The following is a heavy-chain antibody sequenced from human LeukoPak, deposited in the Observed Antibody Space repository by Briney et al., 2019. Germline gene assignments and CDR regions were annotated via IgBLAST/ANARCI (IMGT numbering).Heavy chain of an antibody. CDR3: ARRAGAYSHPYDY. CDR2: ISSSSSYI. Sequence: GGSLRLSCVASGFIFSSYSMNWVRQAPGKGLEWVSSISSSSSYIYYADSVKGRFTISRDNVKNSLYLQMNSLRAEDTAVYYCARRAGAYSHPYDYWGQGTLVTVSS. CDR1: GFIFSSYS. V-gene: IGHV3-21*04. D-gene: IGHD4/OR15-4a*01. J-gene: IGHJ4*02.